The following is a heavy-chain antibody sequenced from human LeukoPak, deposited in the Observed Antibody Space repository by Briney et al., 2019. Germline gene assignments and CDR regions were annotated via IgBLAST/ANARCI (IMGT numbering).Heavy chain of an antibody. CDR2: IVVGSGNT. J-gene: IGHJ4*02. CDR3: AGTYDFWSGYSS. Sequence: TSVKVSCKASGFTLRTSAVQWVRQSRGQLLEWIGWIVVGSGNTNYVEKFQGRVSITRDTSTSTASMELSSLRSEDTAVYYCAGTYDFWSGYSSWGQGTLVTVSS. D-gene: IGHD3-3*01. CDR1: GFTLRTSA. V-gene: IGHV1-58*01.